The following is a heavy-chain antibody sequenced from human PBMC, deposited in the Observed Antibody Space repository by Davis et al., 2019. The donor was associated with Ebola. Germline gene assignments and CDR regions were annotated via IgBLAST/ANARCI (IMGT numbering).Heavy chain of an antibody. CDR1: GYTFTSYY. J-gene: IGHJ2*01. CDR3: ARASSSGWYVDFDL. D-gene: IGHD6-19*01. V-gene: IGHV1-18*04. CDR2: ISAYNGNT. Sequence: AASVKVSCKASGYTFTSYYMHWVRQAPGQGLEWMGWISAYNGNTNYAQKLQGRVTMTTDTSTSTAYMELRSLRSDDTAVYYCARASSSGWYVDFDLWGRGTLVTVSS.